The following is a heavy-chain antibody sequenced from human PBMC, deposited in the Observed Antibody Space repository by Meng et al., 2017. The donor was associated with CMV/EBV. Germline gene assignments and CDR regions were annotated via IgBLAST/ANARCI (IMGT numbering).Heavy chain of an antibody. Sequence: QLQLPEPGPGLVKPSETLSLSCTVSGGSISSSSYYWGWIRQPPGKGLEWIGSIYYSGSTYYNPSLKSRVTISVGTSKNQFSLKLSSVTAADTAVYYCARDPSLRWIDYWGQGTLVTVSS. D-gene: IGHD4-23*01. J-gene: IGHJ4*02. CDR1: GGSISSSSYY. CDR2: IYYSGST. CDR3: ARDPSLRWIDY. V-gene: IGHV4-39*07.